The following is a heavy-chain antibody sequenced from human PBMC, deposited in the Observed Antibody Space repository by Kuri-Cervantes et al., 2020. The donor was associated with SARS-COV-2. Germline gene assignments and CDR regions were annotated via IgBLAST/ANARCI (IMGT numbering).Heavy chain of an antibody. D-gene: IGHD3-22*01. Sequence: WGSLRLTCEVSGFTFSSHGMHWVRQAPGKGLEWVAVISSDRGNKYYADSVRGRFTISRDNSKNTLYLRLNTLRAEDTAVYHCAREYVYDTTGYFYWYFDLWGRGTLVTVSS. J-gene: IGHJ2*01. CDR1: GFTFSSHG. V-gene: IGHV3-30-3*01. CDR3: AREYVYDTTGYFYWYFDL. CDR2: ISSDRGNK.